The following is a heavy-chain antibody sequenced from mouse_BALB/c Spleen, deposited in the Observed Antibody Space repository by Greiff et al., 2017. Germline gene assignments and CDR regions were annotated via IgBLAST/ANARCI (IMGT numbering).Heavy chain of an antibody. J-gene: IGHJ4*01. CDR1: GFTFSSYT. V-gene: IGHV5-6-4*01. CDR2: ISSGGSYT. D-gene: IGHD2-4*01. CDR3: TRVRGITTYAMDY. Sequence: EVKLVESGGGLVKPGGSLKLSCAASGFTFSSYTMSWVRQTPEKRLEWVATISSGGSYTYYPDSVKGRFTISRDNAKNTLYLQMSSLKSEDTAMYYCTRVRGITTYAMDYWGQGTSVTVSS.